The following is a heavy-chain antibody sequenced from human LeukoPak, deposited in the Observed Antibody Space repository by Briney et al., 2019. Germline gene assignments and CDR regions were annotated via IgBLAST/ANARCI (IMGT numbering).Heavy chain of an antibody. CDR2: IYSTGST. D-gene: IGHD6-13*01. CDR1: GGSISSYY. Sequence: PSETLSLTCTVSGGSISSYYWSWIRQPAGKGLEWIGRIYSTGSTNYNPSLKSRVTMSVDTSKNQFSLRLRSVTAADTAVYYCARQIASAGTAGFDFWGQGALVAVSS. J-gene: IGHJ4*02. V-gene: IGHV4-4*07. CDR3: ARQIASAGTAGFDF.